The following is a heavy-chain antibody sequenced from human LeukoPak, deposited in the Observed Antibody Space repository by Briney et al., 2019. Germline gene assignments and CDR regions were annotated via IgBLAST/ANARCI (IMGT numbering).Heavy chain of an antibody. J-gene: IGHJ3*02. Sequence: SETLSLTCTVSGGSISSYYWSWIRQPPGKGLEWIGYIYYSGSTNYNPSLKSRVTISVDTSKNQFSLNLSSVTAADTAVYYCARTHMVATGDAFDIWGQGTMVTVSS. D-gene: IGHD5-12*01. CDR2: IYYSGST. CDR3: ARTHMVATGDAFDI. V-gene: IGHV4-59*12. CDR1: GGSISSYY.